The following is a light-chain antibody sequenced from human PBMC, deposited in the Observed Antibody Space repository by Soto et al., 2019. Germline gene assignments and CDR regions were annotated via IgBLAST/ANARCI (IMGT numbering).Light chain of an antibody. J-gene: IGLJ7*01. CDR1: SSDVGRYNL. Sequence: QSVLTQPASVSGSPGQSITISCTGTSSDVGRYNLVSWYQQHPGKAPKLMIYEGSKRPSGVSNRFSGSKSGNTASLTISGLQAEDEADYYCCSYAGSSSYVFGTGTQLTVL. CDR3: CSYAGSSSYV. CDR2: EGS. V-gene: IGLV2-23*01.